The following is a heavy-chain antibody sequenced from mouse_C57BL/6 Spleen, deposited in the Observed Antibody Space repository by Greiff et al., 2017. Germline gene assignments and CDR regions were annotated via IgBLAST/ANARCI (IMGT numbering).Heavy chain of an antibody. J-gene: IGHJ2*01. Sequence: QVQLKQSGPELVKPGASVKISCKASGYTFTDYYINWVKQRPGKGLEWIGWIYPGSGNTKYNEKFKGKATLTVDTSSSPAYMQLSSLTSEDSAVYCCARDEVVYYGGLDYWGQGTTLTVSS. CDR2: IYPGSGNT. D-gene: IGHD2-13*01. CDR3: ARDEVVYYGGLDY. CDR1: GYTFTDYY. V-gene: IGHV1-84*01.